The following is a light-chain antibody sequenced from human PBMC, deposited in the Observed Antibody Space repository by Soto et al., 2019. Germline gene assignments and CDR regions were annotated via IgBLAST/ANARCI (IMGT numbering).Light chain of an antibody. CDR2: DNN. CDR1: SSNIGNNY. CDR3: GTWDSSLSAYV. J-gene: IGLJ1*01. Sequence: QSALTQPPSVSAAPGQKVTISCSGSSSNIGNNYVSWYQQLPGTAPKPLIYDNNKRPSGIPDRFSGSKSGTSATLGITGLQTGDEADYYCGTWDSSLSAYVFGTGTKVTVL. V-gene: IGLV1-51*01.